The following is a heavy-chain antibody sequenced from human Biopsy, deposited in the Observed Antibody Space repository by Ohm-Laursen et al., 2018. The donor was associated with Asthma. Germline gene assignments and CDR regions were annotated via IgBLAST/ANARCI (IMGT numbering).Heavy chain of an antibody. D-gene: IGHD3-3*01. CDR1: GGSLTSAY. Sequence: SQTLSLTCTVSGGSLTSAYWSWVRQYPEKGLEWIGYIYHSGTTFYNPSLKSRVSMSVDTSKNQASLKLSSVTAADTAIYFCARDYYDFWNRSVYTYFGMDVWGRGTTVVVSS. CDR3: ARDYYDFWNRSVYTYFGMDV. CDR2: IYHSGTT. V-gene: IGHV4-31*03. J-gene: IGHJ6*02.